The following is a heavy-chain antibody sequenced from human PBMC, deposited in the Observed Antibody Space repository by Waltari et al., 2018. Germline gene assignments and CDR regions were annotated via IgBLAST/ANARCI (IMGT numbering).Heavy chain of an antibody. D-gene: IGHD3-10*01. CDR3: AREGRSTGVPGGSVYYYYMDV. V-gene: IGHV1-69*12. CDR2: IIPIFGTA. Sequence: QVQLVQSGAEVKKPGSSVKVSCKASGGTFSSYAISWVRQAPGQGLEWMGGIIPIFGTANYAQKFQGRVTITADESTSTAYMELSSLRSEDTAVYYCAREGRSTGVPGGSVYYYYMDVWGKGTTVTVSS. J-gene: IGHJ6*03. CDR1: GGTFSSYA.